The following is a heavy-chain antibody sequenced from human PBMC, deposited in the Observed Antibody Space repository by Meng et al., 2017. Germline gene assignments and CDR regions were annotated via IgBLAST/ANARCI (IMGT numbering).Heavy chain of an antibody. V-gene: IGHV3-21*01. CDR3: ASLGGLWGDIDY. CDR2: ISSSSSYI. Sequence: GESLKISCAASGFTFGSYSMNWVRQAPGKGLEWVSSISSSSSYIYYADSVKGRFTISRDNAKNSLYLQMNSLRAEDTAVYYCASLGGLWGDIDYWGQGTLVTVSS. D-gene: IGHD3-16*01. CDR1: GFTFGSYS. J-gene: IGHJ4*02.